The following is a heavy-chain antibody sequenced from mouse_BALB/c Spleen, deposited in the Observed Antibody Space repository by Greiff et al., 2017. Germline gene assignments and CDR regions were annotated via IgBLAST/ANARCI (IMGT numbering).Heavy chain of an antibody. D-gene: IGHD2-3*01. V-gene: IGHV1S81*02. J-gene: IGHJ3*01. CDR2: INPSNGGT. CDR3: TRGEIYDGYYFAY. Sequence: VQLQQSGAELVKPGASVKLSCKASGYTFTSYYMYWVKQRPGQGLEWIGEINPSNGGTNFNEKFKSKATLTVDKSSSTAYMQLSSLTSEDSAVYYCTRGEIYDGYYFAYWGQGTLVTVSA. CDR1: GYTFTSYY.